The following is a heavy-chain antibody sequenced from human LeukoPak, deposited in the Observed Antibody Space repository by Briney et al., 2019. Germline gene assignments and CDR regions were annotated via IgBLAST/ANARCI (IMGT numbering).Heavy chain of an antibody. CDR2: ISGSGGST. J-gene: IGHJ4*02. D-gene: IGHD5-24*01. CDR1: GFTFSSYA. Sequence: PGGSLRLSCAASGFTFSSYAMSWVRQAPGKGLEWVSAISGSGGSTYYADSVKGRFTISRDNSKNTLYLQMNSLRAEDTAAYYCAPNRGRDGGYKYWGQGTLVTVSS. V-gene: IGHV3-23*01. CDR3: APNRGRDGGYKY.